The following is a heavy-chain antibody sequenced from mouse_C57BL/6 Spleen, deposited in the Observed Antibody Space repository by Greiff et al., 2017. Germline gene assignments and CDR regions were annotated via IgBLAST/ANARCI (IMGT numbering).Heavy chain of an antibody. CDR2: IHPNSGST. CDR1: GYTFTSYW. Sequence: VQLQQPGAELVKPGASVKLSCKASGYTFTSYWMHWVKQRPGQGLEWIGMIHPNSGSTNYNEKFKSKATLTVDKSSSTAYMQLSSLTSEDSAVYYCARPYYGYDGGQAWFAYWGQGTLVTVSA. J-gene: IGHJ3*01. V-gene: IGHV1-64*01. CDR3: ARPYYGYDGGQAWFAY. D-gene: IGHD2-9*01.